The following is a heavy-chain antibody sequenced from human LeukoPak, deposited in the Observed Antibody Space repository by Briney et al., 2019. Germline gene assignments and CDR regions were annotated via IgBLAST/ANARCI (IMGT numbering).Heavy chain of an antibody. CDR2: INWNGGST. CDR1: GFSFDDYG. Sequence: GGSLRLSCAASGFSFDDYGMSWVRQAPGKGLEWVSGINWNGGSTGYADSVKGRFTISRDNAKNSLYLQMNSLRAEDTALYYCARGTLKAAATDFDYWGQGTLVTVSS. D-gene: IGHD6-13*01. J-gene: IGHJ4*02. CDR3: ARGTLKAAATDFDY. V-gene: IGHV3-20*04.